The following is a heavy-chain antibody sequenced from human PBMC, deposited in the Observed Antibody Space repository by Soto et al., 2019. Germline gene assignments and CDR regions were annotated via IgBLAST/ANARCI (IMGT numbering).Heavy chain of an antibody. D-gene: IGHD3-3*01. Sequence: QVQLVESGGGVVQPGRSLRLSCAASGFTFSSYAMHWVRQAPGKGLEWVAVISYDGSNKYYADSVKGRFTISRDNSKNTLYLQVNSLRAEDTAVYYCAREPRLRFLEWLYVYWGQGTLVTVSS. CDR3: AREPRLRFLEWLYVY. CDR2: ISYDGSNK. CDR1: GFTFSSYA. J-gene: IGHJ4*02. V-gene: IGHV3-30-3*01.